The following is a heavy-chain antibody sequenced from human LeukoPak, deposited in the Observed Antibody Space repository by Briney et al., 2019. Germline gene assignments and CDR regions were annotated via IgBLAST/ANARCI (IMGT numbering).Heavy chain of an antibody. CDR1: GGSISSYY. J-gene: IGHJ4*02. V-gene: IGHV4-59*01. D-gene: IGHD4-17*01. Sequence: SETLSLTCTVSGGSISSYYCNWFRQPPGMGLEWIGYTQHSGSTHYNPSLKSRVTISVDTSKNQFSLELISVTAADTAVYYCARGPTVTTDYWGQGTLVTVSS. CDR3: ARGPTVTTDY. CDR2: TQHSGST.